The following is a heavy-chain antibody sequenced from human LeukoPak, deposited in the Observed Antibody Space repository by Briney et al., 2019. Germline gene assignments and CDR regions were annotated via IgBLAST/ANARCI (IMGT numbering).Heavy chain of an antibody. J-gene: IGHJ4*02. D-gene: IGHD3-22*01. V-gene: IGHV3-30*02. CDR1: GFTFSSYG. CDR3: AKDLDYYDSSGYVGDY. Sequence: GGSLRLSCAASGFTFSSYGMHWVRQAPGKGLEWVAFMRYDGSNKYYADSVKGRFTISRDNSKNTLYLQMNSLRAEDTAVYYCAKDLDYYDSSGYVGDYWGQGTLVTVSS. CDR2: MRYDGSNK.